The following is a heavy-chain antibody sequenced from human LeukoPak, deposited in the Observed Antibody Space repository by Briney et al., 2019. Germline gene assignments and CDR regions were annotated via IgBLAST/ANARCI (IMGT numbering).Heavy chain of an antibody. CDR3: ARAVSSGWLRLRPFDY. D-gene: IGHD5-12*01. Sequence: SETLSLTCTVSSGSISTSNYYWGWVRQPPGKALEWIGNIFYSGSTYYSPSLKSRVTISLNTSRNQFSLKLNSVTAADTAVYYCARAVSSGWLRLRPFDYWGQGTLVTVSS. V-gene: IGHV4-39*07. CDR1: SGSISTSNYY. CDR2: IFYSGST. J-gene: IGHJ4*02.